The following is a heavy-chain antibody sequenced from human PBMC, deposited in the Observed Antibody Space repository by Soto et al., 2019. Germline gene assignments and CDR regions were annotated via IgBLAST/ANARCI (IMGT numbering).Heavy chain of an antibody. Sequence: QVQLVESGGGVVQPGRSLGLSCAASGFTFSSYAMHWVRQAPGKGLEWVAVISYDGSNRYYADSVKGRFTISRDNSKNTLYLQMSSLRTEDTAVYYCAREEGSSGGAFDIWGQGTMVTVSS. CDR1: GFTFSSYA. J-gene: IGHJ3*02. D-gene: IGHD2-15*01. CDR2: ISYDGSNR. CDR3: AREEGSSGGAFDI. V-gene: IGHV3-30*03.